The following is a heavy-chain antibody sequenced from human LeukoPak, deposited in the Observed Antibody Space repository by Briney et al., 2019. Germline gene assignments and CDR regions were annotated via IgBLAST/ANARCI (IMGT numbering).Heavy chain of an antibody. J-gene: IGHJ4*02. CDR3: ARDRYYYDSSARYFDY. V-gene: IGHV4-59*12. CDR2: IYYSGST. D-gene: IGHD3-22*01. CDR1: GGPISSYY. Sequence: PSETLSLTCTVSGGPISSYYWSWIRQPPGKGLEWIGYIYYSGSTNYNPSLKSRVTISVDTSKNQFSLKLSSVTAADTAVYYCARDRYYYDSSARYFDYWGQGTLVTVSS.